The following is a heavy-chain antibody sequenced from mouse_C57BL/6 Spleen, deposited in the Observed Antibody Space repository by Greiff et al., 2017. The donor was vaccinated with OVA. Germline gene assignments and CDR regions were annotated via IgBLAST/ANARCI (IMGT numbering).Heavy chain of an antibody. CDR2: ISSGGDYI. CDR3: TRVGDYGSYYFDY. CDR1: GFTFSSYA. Sequence: EVMLVESGEGLVKPGGSLKLSCAASGFTFSSYAMSWVRQTPEKRLEWVAYISSGGDYIYYADTVKGRFTISRDNARNTLYLQMSSLKSEDTAMYYCTRVGDYGSYYFDYWGQGTTLTVSS. J-gene: IGHJ2*01. V-gene: IGHV5-9-1*02. D-gene: IGHD2-4*01.